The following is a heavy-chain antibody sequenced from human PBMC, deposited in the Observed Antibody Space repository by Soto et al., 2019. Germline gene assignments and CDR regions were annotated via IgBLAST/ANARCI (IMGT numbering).Heavy chain of an antibody. J-gene: IGHJ6*02. V-gene: IGHV1-69*06. CDR2: IIPIFGTA. Sequence: QVQLVQSGAEVKKPGSLVKVSCKASGGTFSSYAISWVRQAPGQGLEWMGGIIPIFGTANYAQKFQGRVTITADKSTSTAYMELSSLRSEDTAVYYCARGDYGGNSGYYYGMDVWGQGTTVTVSS. CDR1: GGTFSSYA. CDR3: ARGDYGGNSGYYYGMDV. D-gene: IGHD4-17*01.